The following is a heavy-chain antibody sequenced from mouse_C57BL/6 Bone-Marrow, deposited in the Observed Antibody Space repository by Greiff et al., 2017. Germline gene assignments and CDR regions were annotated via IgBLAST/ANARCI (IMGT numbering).Heavy chain of an antibody. CDR2: IDPSDSYT. D-gene: IGHD1-1*01. V-gene: IGHV1-50*01. J-gene: IGHJ2*01. CDR1: GYTFTSYW. Sequence: VQLQQPGAELVKPGASVKLSCKASGYTFTSYWMQWVKQRPGQGLEWIGEIDPSDSYTNYNQKFKGKATLTVDTSSSTAYMQLSSLTSEDSAVYYCARPLYYYGSDYWGQGTTLTVSS. CDR3: ARPLYYYGSDY.